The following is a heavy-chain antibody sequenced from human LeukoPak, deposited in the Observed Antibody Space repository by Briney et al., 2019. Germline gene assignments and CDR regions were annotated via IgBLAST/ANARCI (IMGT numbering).Heavy chain of an antibody. D-gene: IGHD3-9*01. CDR2: IVGRGGQT. V-gene: IGHV3-23*01. J-gene: IGHJ4*02. Sequence: PGGSLRLFCAASGLTFSPYGMDWVRQAPGKGLEWGSGIVGRGGQTYYADSVKGRFTISRDNSKNGLYVQMNSQRGGHSAVFFCGRYLDLGAFDHWGQGTLVTVSS. CDR1: GLTFSPYG. CDR3: GRYLDLGAFDH.